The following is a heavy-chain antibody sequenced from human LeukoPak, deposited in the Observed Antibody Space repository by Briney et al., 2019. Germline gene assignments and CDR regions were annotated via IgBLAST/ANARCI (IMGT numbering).Heavy chain of an antibody. CDR1: DYTFTSYG. Sequence: ASVKVSCKASDYTFTSYGISWVRQAPGQGLEWMGWINPNSGGTKYAQKFQGRVTMTRDTSISTAYMELSRLRSDDTAVYYCATEVTDWGQGTLVTVSS. D-gene: IGHD5-18*01. CDR3: ATEVTD. V-gene: IGHV1-2*02. J-gene: IGHJ4*02. CDR2: INPNSGGT.